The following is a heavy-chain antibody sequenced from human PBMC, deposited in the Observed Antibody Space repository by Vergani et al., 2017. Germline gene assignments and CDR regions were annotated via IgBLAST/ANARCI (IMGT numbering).Heavy chain of an antibody. CDR1: GGSISSHY. CDR3: ARGRLRTKAYFDY. J-gene: IGHJ4*02. V-gene: IGHV4-59*11. D-gene: IGHD4-17*01. CDR2: IYYSGST. Sequence: QVQLQESGPGLVKPSETLSLTCTVSGGSISSHYWSWIRQPPGKGLEWIGYIYYSGSTNYNPSLKSRVTISVDKSKNQFSLKLSSVTAADTAVYYCARGRLRTKAYFDYWGQGTLVTVSS.